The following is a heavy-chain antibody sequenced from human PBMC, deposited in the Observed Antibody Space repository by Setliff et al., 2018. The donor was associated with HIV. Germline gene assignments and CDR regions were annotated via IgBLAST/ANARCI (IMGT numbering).Heavy chain of an antibody. V-gene: IGHV1-18*01. Sequence: ASVKVSCKASGYTFTTYGISWVRQAPGHGLEWMGWTSPNFGHTNYAQNFLGRVTVTIDTSTSRAYMELRSLRSDDTAVYFCARLGSGWSDSYYYAMDIWGQGTTVTVSS. J-gene: IGHJ6*02. D-gene: IGHD6-19*01. CDR3: ARLGSGWSDSYYYAMDI. CDR2: TSPNFGHT. CDR1: GYTFTTYG.